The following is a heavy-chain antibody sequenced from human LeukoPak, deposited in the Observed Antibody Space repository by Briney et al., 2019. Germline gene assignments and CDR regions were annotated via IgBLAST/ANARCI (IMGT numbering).Heavy chain of an antibody. Sequence: PGGSLRLSCAASGFTFNTYGMHWVRQAPGKGLEWVAFIRYTGSNKYYADSVKGRFTISRDNSKNTLYLQMNNLRAEDTAVYYCARGDYYDASGYYENWGQGTLVTVSS. CDR2: IRYTGSNK. D-gene: IGHD3-22*01. CDR3: ARGDYYDASGYYEN. CDR1: GFTFNTYG. V-gene: IGHV3-30*02. J-gene: IGHJ4*02.